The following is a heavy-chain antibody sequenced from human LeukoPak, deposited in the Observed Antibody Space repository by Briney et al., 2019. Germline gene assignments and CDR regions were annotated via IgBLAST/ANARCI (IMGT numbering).Heavy chain of an antibody. CDR2: IYSSGST. CDR1: GGSISSFY. D-gene: IGHD6-19*01. Sequence: SETLSLTCTVSGGSISSFYWSWIRQPPGKGLEWIGYIYSSGSTNYNPSLKSRVTISVDTSKNQFSLKLSSVTAADTAVYYCARAGYSSGWYYFDYWGQGTLVTVSS. J-gene: IGHJ4*02. CDR3: ARAGYSSGWYYFDY. V-gene: IGHV4-59*01.